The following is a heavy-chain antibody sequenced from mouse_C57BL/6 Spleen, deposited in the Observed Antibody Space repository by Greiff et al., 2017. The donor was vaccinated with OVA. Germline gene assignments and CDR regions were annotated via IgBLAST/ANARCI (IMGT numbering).Heavy chain of an antibody. CDR2: ISRCSSTI. CDR1: GFTFSDYG. V-gene: IGHV5-17*01. D-gene: IGHD2-2*01. CDR3: ARRMVTTGDYSMDY. Sequence: EVMLEESGGGLVKPGGSLKLSCAASGFTFSDYGMHWVRQAPEKGLEWVAYISRCSSTIYYAHTVKGRFTISRDKAKNTLFLQMTRLRSEDTAIYYYARRMVTTGDYSMDYWGQGTSVTVSS. J-gene: IGHJ4*01.